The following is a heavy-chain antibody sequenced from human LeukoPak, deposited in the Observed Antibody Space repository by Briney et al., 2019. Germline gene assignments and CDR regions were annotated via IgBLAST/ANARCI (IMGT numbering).Heavy chain of an antibody. CDR2: INPNSGGT. V-gene: IGHV1-2*02. Sequence: ASVKVSCKASGYTFTGYYMHWVRQAPGQGLEWMGWINPNSGGTNYAQKFQGGVTMTRDTSISTAYMELSRLRSDDTAVYYCARDPSYSSSFGAIDYWGQGTLVTVSS. J-gene: IGHJ4*02. D-gene: IGHD6-6*01. CDR1: GYTFTGYY. CDR3: ARDPSYSSSFGAIDY.